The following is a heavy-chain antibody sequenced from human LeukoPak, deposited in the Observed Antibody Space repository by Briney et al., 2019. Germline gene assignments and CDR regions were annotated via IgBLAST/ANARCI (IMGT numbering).Heavy chain of an antibody. V-gene: IGHV4-59*11. CDR1: RGSISSHY. CDR2: IHISGRA. CDR3: ARVVNYYGSGSYFPAFDI. D-gene: IGHD3-10*01. Sequence: PSETLSLTCTVSRGSISSHYWSWIRQPPGKGLEWIGYIHISGRANSNPALKSRVTISVDTSKNQLSLKLTSVTVADTAVYYCARVVNYYGSGSYFPAFDIWGQGTMVTVSS. J-gene: IGHJ3*02.